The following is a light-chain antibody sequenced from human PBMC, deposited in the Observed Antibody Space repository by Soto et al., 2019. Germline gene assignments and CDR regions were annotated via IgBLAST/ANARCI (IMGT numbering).Light chain of an antibody. CDR3: QSYDSSLSGAVV. Sequence: QSVLTQPPSVSGAPGQRVTMSCTGSSSSIGAGYDVHWYQQLPGTTPKLLIFGNSNRPSGVPHRFSGPKSGTSASLAITGLQAEDEADYYCQSYDSSLSGAVVFGGGTKLTVL. CDR2: GNS. J-gene: IGLJ2*01. V-gene: IGLV1-40*01. CDR1: SSSIGAGYD.